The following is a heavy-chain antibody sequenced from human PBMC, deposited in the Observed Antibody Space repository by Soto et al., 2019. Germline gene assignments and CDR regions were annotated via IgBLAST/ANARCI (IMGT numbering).Heavy chain of an antibody. D-gene: IGHD3-10*01. CDR3: ARWNYGSGSYYSSDY. Sequence: QVQLQESGPGLVKPSETLSLTCTVSGGSISSYYWSWIRQPPGKGLEWIGYIYYSGSTNYNPSLTSRVTISVATSKNQFSLKLSSVTAADTAVYYCARWNYGSGSYYSSDYWGQGTLVTVSS. J-gene: IGHJ4*02. CDR2: IYYSGST. V-gene: IGHV4-59*01. CDR1: GGSISSYY.